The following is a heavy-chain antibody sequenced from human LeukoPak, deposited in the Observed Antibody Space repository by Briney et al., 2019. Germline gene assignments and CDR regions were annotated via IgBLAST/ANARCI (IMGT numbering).Heavy chain of an antibody. Sequence: GGSLRLSCAASRFTFSNAWMSWVRQAPGKGLEWVSYISNKGSSSTTYYADSVKGRFTISRDDAQNSLYLQMNSLRADDTAVYYCAKDILAAGLFFDYWGQGILVTVSS. V-gene: IGHV3-11*01. J-gene: IGHJ4*02. CDR2: ISNKGSSSTT. CDR1: RFTFSNAW. CDR3: AKDILAAGLFFDY. D-gene: IGHD6-13*01.